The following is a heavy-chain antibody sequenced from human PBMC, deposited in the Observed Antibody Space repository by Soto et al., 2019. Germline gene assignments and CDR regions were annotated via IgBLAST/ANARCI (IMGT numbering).Heavy chain of an antibody. CDR3: ARGQEGVVATH. V-gene: IGHV4-34*01. D-gene: IGHD5-12*01. Sequence: QVQLQQWGAGLLKPSETLSLNCAVTGGSLSGYYWSWIRQPPGKGLEWIGEFKDGENTNYSPSIRGRVTISSDTSNNQFSLRLNSVTAADTGVYYCARGQEGVVATHWDQGSLVTVSS. J-gene: IGHJ4*02. CDR1: GGSLSGYY. CDR2: FKDGENT.